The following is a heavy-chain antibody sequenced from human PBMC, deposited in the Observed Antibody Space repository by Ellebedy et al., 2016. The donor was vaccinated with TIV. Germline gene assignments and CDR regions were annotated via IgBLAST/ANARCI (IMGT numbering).Heavy chain of an antibody. D-gene: IGHD2-2*01. V-gene: IGHV4-59*08. Sequence: SETLSLTCTVSGGSISSYYWSWIRQPPGKGLEWVGYIYHNGGTNYIPSLKSRLTISVDTSRNQFSLKLSPVTAADTAVYYCARSSAVPGDYDAFDIWGQGTLVTVSS. CDR1: GGSISSYY. CDR3: ARSSAVPGDYDAFDI. CDR2: IYHNGGT. J-gene: IGHJ3*02.